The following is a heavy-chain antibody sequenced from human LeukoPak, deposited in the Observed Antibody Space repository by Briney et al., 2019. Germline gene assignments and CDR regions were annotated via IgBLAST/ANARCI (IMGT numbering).Heavy chain of an antibody. Sequence: GGSLRLSCAASGFTFSSYAMSWVRQAPGKGLEWVSAMSASGGNSYYTDSVKGRFTISRDNSKNTLDLQMNSLRAEDTAVYYCAKDQGIAVAGKPKYYFDYWGQGTLVTVSS. CDR3: AKDQGIAVAGKPKYYFDY. V-gene: IGHV3-23*01. CDR1: GFTFSSYA. CDR2: MSASGGNS. J-gene: IGHJ4*02. D-gene: IGHD6-19*01.